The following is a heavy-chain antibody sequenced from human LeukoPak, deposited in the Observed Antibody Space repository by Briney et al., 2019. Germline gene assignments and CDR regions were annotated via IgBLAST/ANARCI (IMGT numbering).Heavy chain of an antibody. V-gene: IGHV3-30*18. CDR2: ISYDGSNK. J-gene: IGHJ4*02. Sequence: PGGSLRLSCAASGFTFSSYGMHWVRQAPGKGLEWVAVISYDGSNKYYADSVKGRFTISRDNSKNTLYLQMNSLRAEDTAVYYCAKAGYYDSSGYSIWGQGTLVTVSS. D-gene: IGHD3-22*01. CDR3: AKAGYYDSSGYSI. CDR1: GFTFSSYG.